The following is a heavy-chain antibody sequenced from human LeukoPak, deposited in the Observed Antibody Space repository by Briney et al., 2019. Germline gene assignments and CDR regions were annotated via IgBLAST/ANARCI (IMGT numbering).Heavy chain of an antibody. J-gene: IGHJ4*02. Sequence: GGSLRLSCVASGFSITGYTVNWVRQGPGKGLQWVSSISSSSTYIYNADSLKGRFTISRDNAKNSVYLQMNSLRVEDTAVYYCARGAGLSNWGADFWGQGVLVTVSS. CDR2: ISSSSTYI. CDR1: GFSITGYT. D-gene: IGHD7-27*01. V-gene: IGHV3-21*01. CDR3: ARGAGLSNWGADF.